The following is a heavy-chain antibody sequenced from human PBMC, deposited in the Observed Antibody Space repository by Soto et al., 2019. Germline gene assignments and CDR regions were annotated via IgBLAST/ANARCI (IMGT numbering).Heavy chain of an antibody. CDR2: MNPNSGNT. J-gene: IGHJ5*02. CDR3: ARGITIFGVVDP. D-gene: IGHD3-3*01. Sequence: QVQLVQSGAEVKKPGASVKVSCKASGYTFTSYDINWVRQATGQGLEWMGWMNPNSGNTDYPQKFQGRVTMTRNTSISTAYMELSSLGSADTAVYYCARGITIFGVVDPGGQGTLVTVSS. V-gene: IGHV1-8*01. CDR1: GYTFTSYD.